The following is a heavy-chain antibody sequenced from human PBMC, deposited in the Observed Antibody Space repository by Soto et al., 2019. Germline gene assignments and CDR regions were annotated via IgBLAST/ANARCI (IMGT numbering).Heavy chain of an antibody. V-gene: IGHV3-30*18. J-gene: IGHJ6*02. CDR1: GFTFSSYG. CDR2: ISYDGSNK. D-gene: IGHD2-21*02. CDR3: AKDWDIVVVTAIRYGMDV. Sequence: QVQLVESGGGVVQPGRSLRLSCAASGFTFSSYGMHWVRQAPGKGLEWVAVISYDGSNKYYADSVKGRFTISRDNSKNTLYLQMNSLRAEDTGVYYCAKDWDIVVVTAIRYGMDVWGQVTTVTVSS.